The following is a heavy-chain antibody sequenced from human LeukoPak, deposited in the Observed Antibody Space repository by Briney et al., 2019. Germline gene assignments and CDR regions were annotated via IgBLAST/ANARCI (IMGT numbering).Heavy chain of an antibody. Sequence: PGGSLRLSCAASGVTVSSYSMNWVRQAPGKGLEWVSSISSSSSYIYYADSVKGRFTISRDNAKTSLYLQMNSLRAEDTAVYYCARRTRFDYWGQGTLVTVSS. CDR1: GVTVSSYS. CDR3: ARRTRFDY. V-gene: IGHV3-21*01. CDR2: ISSSSSYI. D-gene: IGHD3/OR15-3a*01. J-gene: IGHJ4*02.